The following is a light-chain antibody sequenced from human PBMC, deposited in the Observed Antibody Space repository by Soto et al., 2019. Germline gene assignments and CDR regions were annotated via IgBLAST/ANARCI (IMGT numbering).Light chain of an antibody. J-gene: IGLJ3*02. CDR2: EVT. Sequence: QSALTQPASVSGSPGQPITVSCTGTASDIGSYDYVSWYQHHPGKAPKLLIYEVTNRPSGVSNRFSGSKSDYTASLTISGLQAEDEGHYYCASYTGSTTRWVFGGGTKLTVL. CDR3: ASYTGSTTRWV. CDR1: ASDIGSYDY. V-gene: IGLV2-14*01.